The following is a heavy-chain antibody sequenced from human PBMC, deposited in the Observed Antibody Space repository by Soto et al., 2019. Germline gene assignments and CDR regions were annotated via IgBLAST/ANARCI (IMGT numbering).Heavy chain of an antibody. J-gene: IGHJ4*02. Sequence: PGGSLRLSCAVSGFTFRSYAMNWVRQAPGKGLEWVSGISGSGISTYYAESVEGRFSISRDNSKNTLYLQMNSLRAEDTAVYYCAKDASVAVVASRSDFWGQGTLVTVSS. CDR2: ISGSGIST. V-gene: IGHV3-23*01. CDR3: AKDASVAVVASRSDF. CDR1: GFTFRSYA. D-gene: IGHD2-15*01.